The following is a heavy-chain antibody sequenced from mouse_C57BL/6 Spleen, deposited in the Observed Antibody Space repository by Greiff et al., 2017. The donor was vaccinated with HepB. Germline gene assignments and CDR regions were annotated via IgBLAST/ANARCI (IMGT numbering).Heavy chain of an antibody. CDR2: INPNNGGT. Sequence: EVKLQESGPELVKPGASVKIPCKASGYTFTDYNMDWVKQSHGKSLEWIGDINPNNGGTIYNQKFKGKATLTVDKSSSTAYMELRSLTSEDTAVYYCARSQKSYYYGSSYYFDYWGQGTTLTVSS. V-gene: IGHV1-18*01. J-gene: IGHJ2*01. CDR1: GYTFTDYN. CDR3: ARSQKSYYYGSSYYFDY. D-gene: IGHD1-1*01.